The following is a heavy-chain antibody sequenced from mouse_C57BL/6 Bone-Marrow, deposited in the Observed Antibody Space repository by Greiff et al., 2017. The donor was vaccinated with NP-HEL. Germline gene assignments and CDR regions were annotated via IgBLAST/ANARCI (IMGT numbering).Heavy chain of an antibody. J-gene: IGHJ2*01. CDR1: GYSITSGYY. CDR2: ISYDGSN. V-gene: IGHV3-6*01. CDR3: ARDGYYVFDY. D-gene: IGHD2-3*01. Sequence: DVKLQESGPGLVKPSQSLSLTCSVTGYSITSGYYWNWIRQFPGNKLEWMGYISYDGSNNYNPSLKNRISITRDTSKNQFFLKLNSLTTEDTATYYCARDGYYVFDYWGQGTTLTVSS.